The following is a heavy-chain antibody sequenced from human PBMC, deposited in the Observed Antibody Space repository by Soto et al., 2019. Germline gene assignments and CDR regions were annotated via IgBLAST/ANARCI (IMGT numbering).Heavy chain of an antibody. J-gene: IGHJ4*02. Sequence: GGSLRLSCAVSGFTFSSYSMHWVRQDPDMGLEWVAFISFAGNNKYYADSVKGRFTISGDNSNNMVYLEMNSLRPDDTAVYYCARDRQKALVVVAATGGFDYWGQGTPVTVS. D-gene: IGHD2-15*01. CDR2: ISFAGNNK. CDR1: GFTFSSYS. CDR3: ARDRQKALVVVAATGGFDY. V-gene: IGHV3-30*04.